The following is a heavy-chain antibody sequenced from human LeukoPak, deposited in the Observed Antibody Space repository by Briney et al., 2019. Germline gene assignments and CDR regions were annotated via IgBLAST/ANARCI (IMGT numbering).Heavy chain of an antibody. CDR2: INPNSGGT. CDR3: ARDIVATAGYCSGGSCYWYYYGMDV. CDR1: GYTFTGYY. D-gene: IGHD2-15*01. Sequence: ASVKVSCKASGYTFTGYYMHWVRQAPGQGLEWMGWINPNSGGTNYAQKFQGRVTMTRDTSISTAYMELSRLRSGDTAVYYCARDIVATAGYCSGGSCYWYYYGMDVWGQGTTVTVS. J-gene: IGHJ6*02. V-gene: IGHV1-2*02.